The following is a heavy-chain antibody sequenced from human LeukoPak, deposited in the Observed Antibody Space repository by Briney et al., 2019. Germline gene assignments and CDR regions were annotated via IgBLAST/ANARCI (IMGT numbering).Heavy chain of an antibody. J-gene: IGHJ5*02. D-gene: IGHD3-10*01. CDR2: INSKTDGGTT. Sequence: PGGSLRLSCAASGFTFSDVWMSWVRQAPGKGLEWVGRINSKTDGGTTDYAAPVKGRFTISRDDSQNTLYLQMNSLKTEDTAVYYCTPVLEFYGSGSYYDAPWGQGTLVTVSS. CDR3: TPVLEFYGSGSYYDAP. V-gene: IGHV3-15*01. CDR1: GFTFSDVW.